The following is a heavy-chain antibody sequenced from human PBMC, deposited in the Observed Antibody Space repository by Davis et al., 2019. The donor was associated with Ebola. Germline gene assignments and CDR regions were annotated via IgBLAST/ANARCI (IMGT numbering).Heavy chain of an antibody. J-gene: IGHJ6*02. CDR1: GDSLSGSSGA. CDR3: VRGWGRIGMGV. D-gene: IGHD1-26*01. Sequence: HSQTPSLTRAISGDSLSGSSGAWSWTRQSPSRGLEWLGRTYYTSKWLNDYAVSVKSRITINPDTSKNQFSLQLNSVTPEDTAVYYCVRGWGRIGMGVWGQGTTVTVSS. CDR2: TYYTSKWLN. V-gene: IGHV6-1*01.